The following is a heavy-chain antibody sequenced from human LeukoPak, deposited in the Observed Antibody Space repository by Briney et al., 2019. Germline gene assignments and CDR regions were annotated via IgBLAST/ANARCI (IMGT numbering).Heavy chain of an antibody. CDR1: GFTFNMYS. Sequence: PGAPLRLSCAASGFTFNMYSMNWVRQAPGKGLEWVSSISSSSSYIYYADSVKGRFTISRDNAKNSLYLQMNSLRAEDTAVYYCARDVYDTTGYVYWYFDLWGRGTLVTVSS. CDR2: ISSSSSYI. CDR3: ARDVYDTTGYVYWYFDL. V-gene: IGHV3-21*01. J-gene: IGHJ2*01. D-gene: IGHD3-22*01.